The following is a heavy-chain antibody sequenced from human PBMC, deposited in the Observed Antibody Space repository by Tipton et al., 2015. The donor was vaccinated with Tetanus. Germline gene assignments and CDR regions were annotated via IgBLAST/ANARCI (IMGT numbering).Heavy chain of an antibody. J-gene: IGHJ4*02. D-gene: IGHD3-3*01. CDR3: ARIYDYWSGYFDF. CDR1: GGPVSSSNW. CDR2: ILYGKST. Sequence: TLSLTCDVSGGPVSSSNWWSWVRQPPGKGLEYIGYILYGKSTHYNPSLKSRVSMSADPAKNQFSLRLTSVTAADTAVYFCARIYDYWSGYFDFWGQGTLVTVSP. V-gene: IGHV4-28*01.